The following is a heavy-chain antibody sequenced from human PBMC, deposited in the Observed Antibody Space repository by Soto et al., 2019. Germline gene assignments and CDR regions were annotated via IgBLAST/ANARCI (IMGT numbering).Heavy chain of an antibody. Sequence: DSVKVSCKASGYTFTSYAMHWVRQAPGQRLEWMGWINAGNGNTKYSQKFQGRVTITRDTSASTAYMELSSLRSEDTAVYYCARERSDFWSGYSSMNVWGQGTTVTVSS. D-gene: IGHD3-3*01. CDR2: INAGNGNT. CDR1: GYTFTSYA. J-gene: IGHJ6*02. CDR3: ARERSDFWSGYSSMNV. V-gene: IGHV1-3*01.